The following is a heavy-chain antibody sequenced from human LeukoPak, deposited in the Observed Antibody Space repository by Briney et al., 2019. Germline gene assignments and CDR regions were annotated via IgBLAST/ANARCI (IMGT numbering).Heavy chain of an antibody. CDR3: AKQEGPRGYSYGFYFDY. J-gene: IGHJ4*02. Sequence: GGSLRLSCGASGFTFSSYAMSWVRQAPGKGLEWVSAISGSGGSTYYADSVKGRFTISRDNSKNTLYLQMNCLRAEDTAVYYCAKQEGPRGYSYGFYFDYWGQGTLVTVSS. CDR2: ISGSGGST. D-gene: IGHD5-18*01. CDR1: GFTFSSYA. V-gene: IGHV3-23*01.